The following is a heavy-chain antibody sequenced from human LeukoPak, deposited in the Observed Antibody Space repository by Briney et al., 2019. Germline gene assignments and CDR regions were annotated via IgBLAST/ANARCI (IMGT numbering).Heavy chain of an antibody. J-gene: IGHJ6*02. CDR2: IYENGGTT. D-gene: IGHD3-22*01. Sequence: GGSLRLSCVGSGFTFRSHAMSWVRQAPEKGLEFVSGIYENGGTTYYADSVKGRFSISRDNSKNTLYLQMDSLRGEDTAVYYCAKDGQDGYYPDNYYGMDVWGQGTTVTVSS. CDR1: GFTFRSHA. CDR3: AKDGQDGYYPDNYYGMDV. V-gene: IGHV3-23*01.